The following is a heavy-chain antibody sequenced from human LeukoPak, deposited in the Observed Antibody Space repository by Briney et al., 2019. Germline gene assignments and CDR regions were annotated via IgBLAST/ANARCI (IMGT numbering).Heavy chain of an antibody. Sequence: GGSLRLSCSASGFTFSNYAMHWVRQAPGKGLEYVSDISSNGGITYYADSVKGRSTVSRDNSKNMLYLQMNSLRAEDTAVYYCVKDKYPVVVAATLDYWGQGILVTVSS. CDR3: VKDKYPVVVAATLDY. CDR2: ISSNGGIT. CDR1: GFTFSNYA. J-gene: IGHJ4*02. V-gene: IGHV3-64D*09. D-gene: IGHD2-15*01.